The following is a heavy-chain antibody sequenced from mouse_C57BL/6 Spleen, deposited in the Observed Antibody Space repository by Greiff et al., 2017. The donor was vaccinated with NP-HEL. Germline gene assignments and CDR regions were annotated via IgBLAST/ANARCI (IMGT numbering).Heavy chain of an antibody. Sequence: EVQLVESGGGLVKPGGSLKLSCAASGFTFSSYAMSWVRQTPEKRLEWVATISDGGSYTYYPDNVKGRFTISRDNAKNNLYLQMSHLKSEDTAMYYCAREGGYYVGYYAMDYWGQGTSVTVSS. J-gene: IGHJ4*01. CDR3: AREGGYYVGYYAMDY. D-gene: IGHD2-3*01. V-gene: IGHV5-4*01. CDR2: ISDGGSYT. CDR1: GFTFSSYA.